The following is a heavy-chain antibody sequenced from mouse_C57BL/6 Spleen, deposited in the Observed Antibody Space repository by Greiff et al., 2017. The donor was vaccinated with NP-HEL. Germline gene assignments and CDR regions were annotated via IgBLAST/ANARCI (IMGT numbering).Heavy chain of an antibody. J-gene: IGHJ4*01. D-gene: IGHD5-2*01. CDR2: INYDGSST. CDR3: ARVENRDYAMDY. V-gene: IGHV5-16*01. CDR1: GFTFSDYY. Sequence: EVHLVESEGGLVQPGSSMKLSCTASGFTFSDYYMAWVRQVPEKGLEWVANINYDGSSTYYLDSLKSRFIISRDNAKNILYLQMSSLKSEDTATYYCARVENRDYAMDYWGQGTSVTVSS.